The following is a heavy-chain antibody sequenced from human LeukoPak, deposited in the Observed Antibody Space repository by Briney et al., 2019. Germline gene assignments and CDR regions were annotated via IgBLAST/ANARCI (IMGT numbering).Heavy chain of an antibody. D-gene: IGHD3-9*01. V-gene: IGHV1-8*03. CDR3: ARGGYYDILTGSAMPNWFDP. J-gene: IGHJ5*02. CDR2: TNPNSGNT. Sequence: ASVKVSCKASGYTFTSYDINWVRQATGQGLEWMGWTNPNSGNTGYAQKFQGRVTITRNTSISTAYMELSSLRSEDTAVYYCARGGYYDILTGSAMPNWFDPWGQGTLVTVSS. CDR1: GYTFTSYD.